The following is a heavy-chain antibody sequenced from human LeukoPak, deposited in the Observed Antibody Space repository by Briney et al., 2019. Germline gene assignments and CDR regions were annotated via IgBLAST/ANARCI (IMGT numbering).Heavy chain of an antibody. V-gene: IGHV4-59*01. CDR2: IYYSGST. CDR1: GGSISSYY. J-gene: IGHJ3*02. D-gene: IGHD4-17*01. CDR3: ARGGTVTTGNAFDI. Sequence: SETLSLTCTVSGGSISSYYWSWIRQPPGKGLEWIGYIYYSGSTNYNPSLKSRVTISVDTSKNQFSLKLSSVTAADTAVYYCARGGTVTTGNAFDIWGQGTMVTVSS.